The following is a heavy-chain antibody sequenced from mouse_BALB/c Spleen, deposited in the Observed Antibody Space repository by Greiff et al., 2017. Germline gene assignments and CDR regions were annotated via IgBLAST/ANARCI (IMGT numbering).Heavy chain of an antibody. D-gene: IGHD1-1*01. CDR2: IYPSDSYT. J-gene: IGHJ2*01. CDR1: GYTFTSYW. Sequence: QVQLQQPGAELVRPGASVKLSCKASGYTFTSYWINWVKQRPGQGLEWIGNIYPSDSYTNYNQKFKDKATLTVDKSSSTAYMQLSSPTSEDSAVYSCTRGYYGSSYGYYFDYWGQGTTLTVSS. CDR3: TRGYYGSSYGYYFDY. V-gene: IGHV1-69*02.